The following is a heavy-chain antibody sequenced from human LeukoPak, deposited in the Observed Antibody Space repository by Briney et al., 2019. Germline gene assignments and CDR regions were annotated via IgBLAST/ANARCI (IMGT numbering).Heavy chain of an antibody. CDR2: IKTDGSST. CDR1: RFTFSNYW. Sequence: GGSLRLSCAASRFTFSNYWMHWVRQAPGKGLVWVSRIKTDGSSTSYADSVKGRFTISRDNAKNTLYLQMNSLRAEDTAVYYCAKRSRVVVPAARDNYYYYYMDVWGKGTTVTVSS. D-gene: IGHD2-2*01. J-gene: IGHJ6*03. V-gene: IGHV3-74*01. CDR3: AKRSRVVVPAARDNYYYYYMDV.